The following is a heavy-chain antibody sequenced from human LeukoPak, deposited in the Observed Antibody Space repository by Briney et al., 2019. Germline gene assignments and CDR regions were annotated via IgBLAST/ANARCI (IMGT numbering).Heavy chain of an antibody. CDR3: AKDRDDYGNDC. Sequence: GGSLRLXCAASGFTCSDFGMHWVRPAPGKGLEWVALIRSDGSNKYYAESVKGRFTISRDSSKNTLFLQMNSLRVEDTAVYYCAKDRDDYGNDCWGQGVLVTVST. V-gene: IGHV3-30*02. CDR1: GFTCSDFG. D-gene: IGHD4-17*01. CDR2: IRSDGSNK. J-gene: IGHJ4*02.